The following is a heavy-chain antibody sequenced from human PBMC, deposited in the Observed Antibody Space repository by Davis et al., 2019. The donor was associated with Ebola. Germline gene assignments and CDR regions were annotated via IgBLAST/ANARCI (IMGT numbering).Heavy chain of an antibody. V-gene: IGHV1-18*04. Sequence: ASVKVSCKASGYTFTSYGISWVRQAPGQGLEWMGWISAYNGNTNYAQKLQGRVTMTTDTSASTAYMELSSLRSEDTAVYYCARDLRYCSSTSCYKGRFFDYWGQGTLVTVSS. CDR2: ISAYNGNT. D-gene: IGHD2-2*02. CDR1: GYTFTSYG. CDR3: ARDLRYCSSTSCYKGRFFDY. J-gene: IGHJ4*02.